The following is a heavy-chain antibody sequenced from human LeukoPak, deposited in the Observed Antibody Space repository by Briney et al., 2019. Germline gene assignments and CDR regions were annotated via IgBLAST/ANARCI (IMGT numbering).Heavy chain of an antibody. J-gene: IGHJ4*02. CDR1: GFTFRNYA. V-gene: IGHV3-64*01. CDR3: ARDNYGTYDY. D-gene: IGHD3-10*01. Sequence: PGGCLRLSCAASGFTFRNYAMHWVRQAPGKGLEYVSSISDNGGGTYYASSVKGRFTISRDNSKNTLFLQMGSLRPEDMAVYYCARDNYGTYDYWGQGTLVTVSS. CDR2: ISDNGGGT.